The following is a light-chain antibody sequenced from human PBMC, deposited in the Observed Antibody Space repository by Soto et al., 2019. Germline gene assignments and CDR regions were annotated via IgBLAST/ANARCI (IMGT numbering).Light chain of an antibody. CDR1: QGFSSY. CDR3: QKYYSAPET. CDR2: AAS. Sequence: DIQMTQSPSSLSASVGDRVTITCRASQGFSSYLAWYQQNPGKVPKVLIYAASTLHSGVPSRFSGSGSGTEFTLTISNVQPEDVATYYCQKYYSAPETFGQGTKVEIK. V-gene: IGKV1-27*01. J-gene: IGKJ1*01.